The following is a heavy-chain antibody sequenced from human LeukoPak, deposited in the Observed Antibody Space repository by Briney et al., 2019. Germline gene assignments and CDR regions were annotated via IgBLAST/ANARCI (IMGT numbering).Heavy chain of an antibody. Sequence: GGSLRLSCAVSGISFSSYCIDWVRQAPGKGLEWVSAISGSSAYIYYADSVKGRFTISRDNAKNSADLQMNSLRVEDTADYYCASVPAPTKKRAIYYCGQGILVTVSS. CDR3: ASVPAPTKKRAIYY. CDR2: ISGSSAYI. CDR1: GISFSSYC. J-gene: IGHJ4*02. V-gene: IGHV3-21*01. D-gene: IGHD1-26*01.